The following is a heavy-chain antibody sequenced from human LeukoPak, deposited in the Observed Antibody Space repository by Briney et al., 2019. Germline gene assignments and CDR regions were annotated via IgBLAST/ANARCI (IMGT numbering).Heavy chain of an antibody. CDR3: AKDVKAGSWGDYYYYYMDV. CDR2: IRYDGSNK. J-gene: IGHJ6*03. Sequence: GGSLRLSCAASAFTFSRYGMHWVRQAPGKGLEWVAFIRYDGSNKYYADSVNGRFVISRDNSKNTLYLYMNSLRAEDTAVYYCAKDVKAGSWGDYYYYYMDVWGKGTTVTISS. V-gene: IGHV3-30*02. CDR1: AFTFSRYG. D-gene: IGHD1-14*01.